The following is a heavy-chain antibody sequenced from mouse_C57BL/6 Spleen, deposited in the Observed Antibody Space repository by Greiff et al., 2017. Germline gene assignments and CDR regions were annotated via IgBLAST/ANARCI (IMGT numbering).Heavy chain of an antibody. V-gene: IGHV6-3*01. CDR1: GFTFSNYW. Sequence: EVKVEESGGGLVQPGGSMKLSCVASGFTFSNYWMNWVRQSPEKGLEWVAQIRLKSDNYATHYAESVKGRFTISRDDSKSSVYLQMNNLRAEDTGIYYCTDRTGHWYFDVWGTGTTVTVSS. CDR2: IRLKSDNYAT. CDR3: TDRTGHWYFDV. D-gene: IGHD1-1*01. J-gene: IGHJ1*03.